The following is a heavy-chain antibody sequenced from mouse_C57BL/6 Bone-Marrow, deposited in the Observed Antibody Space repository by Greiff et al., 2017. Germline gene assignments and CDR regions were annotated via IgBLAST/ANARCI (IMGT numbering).Heavy chain of an antibody. V-gene: IGHV1-82*01. CDR1: GYAFSSSW. J-gene: IGHJ3*01. Sequence: VHLVESGPELVKPGASVKISCKASGYAFSSSWMNWVKQRPGKGLEWIGRIYPGDGDTNYNGKFKGKATLTADKSSSTAYMQLSSLTSEDSAVYFCAREAAAHFAYWGQGTLVTVSA. D-gene: IGHD3-2*02. CDR3: AREAAAHFAY. CDR2: IYPGDGDT.